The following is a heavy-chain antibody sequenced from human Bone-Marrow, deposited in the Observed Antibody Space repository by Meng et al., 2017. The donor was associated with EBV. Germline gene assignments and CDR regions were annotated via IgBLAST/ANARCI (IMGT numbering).Heavy chain of an antibody. CDR1: GGTFRCDA. J-gene: IGHJ4*02. Sequence: QVQLVRSGAEVKKAGSPVKVSCKTSGGTFRCDAVSWVRQAPGQGLEWMGGLIPMSDAPHYAQKFQDRVRITADESTSTHYMDLSGLRSEDTAVYYCASESGRGFTPDYWGQGTLVTVSS. CDR2: LIPMSDAP. V-gene: IGHV1-69*01. D-gene: IGHD3-10*01. CDR3: ASESGRGFTPDY.